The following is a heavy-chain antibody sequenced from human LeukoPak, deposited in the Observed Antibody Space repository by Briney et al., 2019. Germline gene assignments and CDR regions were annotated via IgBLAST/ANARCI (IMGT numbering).Heavy chain of an antibody. CDR2: IHYSGST. Sequence: SEALSLTCTVSGGSISSSFWSWIRQPPGKGLEWTAYIHYSGSTNYIPSLRSRVTTSIDTSKNQFSLKLNSVTAADTAVYYCALNWNDLSAFDIWGQGTMVTVSS. CDR3: ALNWNDLSAFDI. J-gene: IGHJ3*02. D-gene: IGHD1-1*01. V-gene: IGHV4-59*01. CDR1: GGSISSSF.